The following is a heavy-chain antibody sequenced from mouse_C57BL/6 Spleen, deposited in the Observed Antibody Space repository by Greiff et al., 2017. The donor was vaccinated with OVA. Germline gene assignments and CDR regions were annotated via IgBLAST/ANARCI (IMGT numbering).Heavy chain of an antibody. CDR3: AKTIYYGNYEAMDY. Sequence: VQLQQSGPGLVQPSQSLSITCTVSGFSLTSYGVHWVRQPPGKGLEWLGVIWSGGSTDYNAAFISRLSISKDNSKSQVFFKMNSLQADDTAIYYCAKTIYYGNYEAMDYWGQGTSVTVSS. CDR2: IWSGGST. CDR1: GFSLTSYG. D-gene: IGHD2-1*01. V-gene: IGHV2-4*01. J-gene: IGHJ4*01.